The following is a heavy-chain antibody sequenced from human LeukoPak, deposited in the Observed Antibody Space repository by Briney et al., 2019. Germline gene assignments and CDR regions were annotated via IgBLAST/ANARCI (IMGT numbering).Heavy chain of an antibody. CDR2: IYYTGST. D-gene: IGHD5-24*01. J-gene: IGHJ6*03. CDR3: ARAVGYSPLPGYYYYMDV. V-gene: IGHV4-59*11. Sequence: SETLSLTCTVSGGSINSHYWSWIRQPPGKGLQWIGFIYYTGSTNYNPSLKSRVTMSVDTSKNQFSLKLSSVTAADTAVYYCARAVGYSPLPGYYYYMDVWGKGTTVTVSS. CDR1: GGSINSHY.